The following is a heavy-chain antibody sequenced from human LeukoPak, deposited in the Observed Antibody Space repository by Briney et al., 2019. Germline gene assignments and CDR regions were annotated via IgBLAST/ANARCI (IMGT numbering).Heavy chain of an antibody. V-gene: IGHV3-30*04. CDR2: ISFDGSIK. J-gene: IGHJ6*03. CDR1: GFTFSNYA. Sequence: PGGSLRLSCAASGFTFSNYAMHWVRQAPGKGLEWVVVISFDGSIKYYADSVKGRFTISRDNSKNTLYLQMNSLRGEDTAVYYCAKDWRYQGNYYYMDVWGKGTTVTISS. D-gene: IGHD2-2*01. CDR3: AKDWRYQGNYYYMDV.